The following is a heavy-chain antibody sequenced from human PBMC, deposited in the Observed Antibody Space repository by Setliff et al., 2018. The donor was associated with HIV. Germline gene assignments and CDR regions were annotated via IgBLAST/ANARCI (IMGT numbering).Heavy chain of an antibody. J-gene: IGHJ3*01. CDR1: GYGFSSYW. CDR2: IYPGDSST. V-gene: IGHV5-51*01. CDR3: ARIGDTSGYYFYIFDL. Sequence: GESLKISCKGSGYGFSSYWIGWVRQMPGKGLEWMGIIYPGDSSTRYSPSFQGQVTISADKSISTAYLQWTSLKVSDTAMYYCARIGDTSGYYFYIFDLWGQGTMVTVSS. D-gene: IGHD3-22*01.